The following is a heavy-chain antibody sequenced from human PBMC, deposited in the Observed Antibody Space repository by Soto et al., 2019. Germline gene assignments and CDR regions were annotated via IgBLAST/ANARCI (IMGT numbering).Heavy chain of an antibody. CDR1: GFTFDAYG. D-gene: IGHD6-6*01. CDR2: STWNGGST. CDR3: ARARGGISSSPCDY. Sequence: EVQLVESGGGVVRPGGSLRLSCAASGFTFDAYGMSWVRKAPGKGLEWVSGSTWNGGSTVYADSVKGRFTISRDNAKNSRYLQMHSLRADDTALYHCARARGGISSSPCDYGGQGTLVSVSS. J-gene: IGHJ4*02. V-gene: IGHV3-20*01.